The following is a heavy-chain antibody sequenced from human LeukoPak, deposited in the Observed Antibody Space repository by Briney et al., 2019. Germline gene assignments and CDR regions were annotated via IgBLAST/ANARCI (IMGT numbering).Heavy chain of an antibody. J-gene: IGHJ6*02. CDR2: ISSSSRTI. CDR1: GFTFSTYD. Sequence: GGSLRLSCAASGFTFSTYDMNWVRQAPGKGLEWVSYISSSSRTISYADSVKGRFTISRDNDKNSLYLQMNSLRAEDTAVYYCARLRYYAMDVWGQGTTVTASS. CDR3: ARLRYYAMDV. V-gene: IGHV3-48*01.